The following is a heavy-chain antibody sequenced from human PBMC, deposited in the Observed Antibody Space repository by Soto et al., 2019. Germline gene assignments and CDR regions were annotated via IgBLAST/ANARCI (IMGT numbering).Heavy chain of an antibody. J-gene: IGHJ3*02. CDR2: IKQDGSEN. Sequence: EVQLVESGGGLVQPGGSLRLSVAASGFTFSSYWMSWVRQAPGKGLEWVANIKQDGSENYYVDSVKGRFTISRDNAKNSLYLQMNSLRAEDTAVYYCARPQYSSGWNDAFDIWGQGTMVTVSS. CDR3: ARPQYSSGWNDAFDI. CDR1: GFTFSSYW. D-gene: IGHD6-19*01. V-gene: IGHV3-7*01.